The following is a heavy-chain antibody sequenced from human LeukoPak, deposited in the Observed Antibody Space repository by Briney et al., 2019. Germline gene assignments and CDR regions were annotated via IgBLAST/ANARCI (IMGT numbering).Heavy chain of an antibody. CDR1: GGSFSGYY. Sequence: SETLSLTCAVYGGSFSGYYWSWIRQPPGKGLEWIGEINHSGSTNYNPSLKSRVTISVDTSKNQFSLKLSSVTAADTAVYYCARGVVVVIWSSDAFDIWGQGTMVTVSS. V-gene: IGHV4-34*01. CDR3: ARGVVVVIWSSDAFDI. CDR2: INHSGST. J-gene: IGHJ3*02. D-gene: IGHD3-22*01.